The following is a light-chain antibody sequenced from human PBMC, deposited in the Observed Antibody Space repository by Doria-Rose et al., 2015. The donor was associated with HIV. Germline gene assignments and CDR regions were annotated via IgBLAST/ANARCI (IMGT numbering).Light chain of an antibody. CDR3: HQYGTPWT. CDR2: DGS. CDR1: QSFSSTY. Sequence: EIVMTQSPGTLSLPPGEGATLSCRASQSFSSTYLAWYQQKPGQAPSLLIYDGSTRATGIPDRFSASGSGTDFTLTINRLEPEDFALYYCHQYGTPWTFGQGTKVEI. J-gene: IGKJ1*01. V-gene: IGKV3-20*01.